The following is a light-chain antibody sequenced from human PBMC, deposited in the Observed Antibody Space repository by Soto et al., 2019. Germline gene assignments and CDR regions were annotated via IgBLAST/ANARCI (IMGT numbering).Light chain of an antibody. J-gene: IGKJ2*02. CDR1: QSISTY. CDR2: AAS. CDR3: QQGYSNPRT. Sequence: DIQMTQSPSSLSASVGDRVTITCRASQSISTYLNWYQQIPGKAPKLLIYAASTLQSGVPSRFSGGGSGTDSTLTISSLQPEDFATYFCQQGYSNPRTFGQGTKLEIK. V-gene: IGKV1-39*01.